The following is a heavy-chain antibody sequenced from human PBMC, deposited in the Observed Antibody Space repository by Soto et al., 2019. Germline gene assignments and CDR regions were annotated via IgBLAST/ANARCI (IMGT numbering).Heavy chain of an antibody. Sequence: GGSLRLSCAASGFTFSSYSMNWVRQAPGKGLEWVSSISSSSSYIYYADSVKGRFTISRDNAKNSLYLQMNSLRAEDTAVYYCARVGPDFWSGYLGYWGQGTLVTVSS. D-gene: IGHD3-3*01. CDR3: ARVGPDFWSGYLGY. CDR1: GFTFSSYS. V-gene: IGHV3-21*01. J-gene: IGHJ4*02. CDR2: ISSSSSYI.